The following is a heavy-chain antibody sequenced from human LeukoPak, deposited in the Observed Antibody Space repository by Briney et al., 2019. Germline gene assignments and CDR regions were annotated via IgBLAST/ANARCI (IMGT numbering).Heavy chain of an antibody. V-gene: IGHV1-69*04. CDR3: ARDRYSYGPHDY. CDR2: IIPILGIA. CDR1: GGTFSSYA. Sequence: ASVKVSCKASGGTFSSYAISWVRQAPGQGLEWMGRIIPILGIANYAQKFQGRVTITADKSTSTAYMELSSLGSEDTAVYYCARDRYSYGPHDYWGQGTLVTVSS. J-gene: IGHJ4*02. D-gene: IGHD5-18*01.